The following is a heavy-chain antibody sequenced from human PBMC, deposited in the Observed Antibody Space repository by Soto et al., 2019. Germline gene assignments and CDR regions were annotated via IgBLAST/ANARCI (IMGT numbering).Heavy chain of an antibody. V-gene: IGHV3-30*03. CDR2: ISYDGGLQ. J-gene: IGHJ4*02. CDR1: GFTFSSYG. Sequence: QAQLVESGGGVVQPGRSLRLSCAASGFTFSSYGMHWVRQAPGTGVVWVAVISYDGGLQHYADSVKGRFTISRDNSKNMVLLQMNSLRAEDTAVYYCVSDRGYGHASVPYSWGQGTLVSVSS. D-gene: IGHD5-18*01. CDR3: VSDRGYGHASVPYS.